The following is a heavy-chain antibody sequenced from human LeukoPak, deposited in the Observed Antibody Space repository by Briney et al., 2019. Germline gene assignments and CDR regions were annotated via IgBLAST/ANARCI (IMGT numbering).Heavy chain of an antibody. V-gene: IGHV3-7*01. D-gene: IGHD2-21*01. Sequence: GESLRLSSAASGFNFSPYWMSWIRQAPGKGLEWVATINRDGRVQYYVDSVKGRFSISKDNARNSLYLQMYSLRAEDTAVYYCARESYSSFDYWGQGALVTVSS. CDR1: GFNFSPYW. CDR3: ARESYSSFDY. J-gene: IGHJ4*02. CDR2: INRDGRVQ.